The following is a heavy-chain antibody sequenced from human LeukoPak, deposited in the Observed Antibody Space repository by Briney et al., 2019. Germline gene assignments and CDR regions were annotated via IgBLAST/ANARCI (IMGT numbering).Heavy chain of an antibody. J-gene: IGHJ4*02. D-gene: IGHD5-24*01. CDR2: IYYSGST. CDR1: GGSISSSSCY. V-gene: IGHV4-39*01. Sequence: SETLSLTCTVSGGSISSSSCYWGWIRQPPGKGLEWIGSIYYSGSTYYNPSLKSRVTISVDTSKNQFSLKLSSVTAADTAVYYCARRLVGWLQNSYYFDYWGQGTLVTISS. CDR3: ARRLVGWLQNSYYFDY.